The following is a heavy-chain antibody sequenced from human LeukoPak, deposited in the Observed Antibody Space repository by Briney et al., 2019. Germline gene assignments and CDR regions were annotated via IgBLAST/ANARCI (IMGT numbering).Heavy chain of an antibody. Sequence: SETLSLTCTVSGGSISSSSYYWGWIRQPPGKGLEWIGSIYYSGSTYYNPSLKSRVTISVDTSKNQFSLKLSSVTAADTAVYYCARDRATIAARLDYWGQGTLVTVSS. CDR1: GGSISSSSYY. CDR2: IYYSGST. CDR3: ARDRATIAARLDY. D-gene: IGHD6-6*01. V-gene: IGHV4-39*07. J-gene: IGHJ4*02.